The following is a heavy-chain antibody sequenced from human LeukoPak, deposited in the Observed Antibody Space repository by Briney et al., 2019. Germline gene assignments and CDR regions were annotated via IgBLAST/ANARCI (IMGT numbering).Heavy chain of an antibody. CDR1: GFTFSSYG. J-gene: IGHJ4*02. Sequence: GALRLSCAASGFTFSSYGMHWVRQAPGKGLEWVAVIWYDGSNKYYADSVKGRFTISRDNSKNTPYLQMNSLRAEDTAVYYCARDTLYYFDYWGQRTLVTVSS. CDR2: IWYDGSNK. CDR3: ARDTLYYFDY. V-gene: IGHV3-33*01.